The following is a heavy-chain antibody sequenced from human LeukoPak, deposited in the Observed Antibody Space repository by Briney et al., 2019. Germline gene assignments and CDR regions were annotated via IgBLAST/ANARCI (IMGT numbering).Heavy chain of an antibody. Sequence: GGSLRLSCAASGFTFSSYWMHWVRQAPGKGLVWVSRINSDGSSTSYADSVKGRFTISRDNAKNSLYLQMNSLRAEDTAVYYCASLRPRQQLVVDHWGQGTLVTVSS. D-gene: IGHD6-13*01. CDR1: GFTFSSYW. CDR3: ASLRPRQQLVVDH. V-gene: IGHV3-74*01. J-gene: IGHJ4*02. CDR2: INSDGSST.